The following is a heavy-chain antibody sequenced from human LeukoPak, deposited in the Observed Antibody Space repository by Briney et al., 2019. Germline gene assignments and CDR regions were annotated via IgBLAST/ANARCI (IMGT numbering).Heavy chain of an antibody. CDR3: AREMGKPYDILTGYSSDAFDI. CDR1: GFTFSSYS. V-gene: IGHV3-21*01. CDR2: ISSSSSYI. D-gene: IGHD3-9*01. Sequence: GGSLRLSCAASGFTFSSYSMNWVRQAPGKGLEWVSSISSSSSYIYYADSVKGRFTISRDNAKNSLYLQMNSLRAEDTAVYYCAREMGKPYDILTGYSSDAFDIWGQGTMVTVSS. J-gene: IGHJ3*02.